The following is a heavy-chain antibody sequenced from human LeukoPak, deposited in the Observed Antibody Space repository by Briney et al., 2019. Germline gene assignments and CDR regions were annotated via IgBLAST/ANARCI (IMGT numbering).Heavy chain of an antibody. J-gene: IGHJ4*02. Sequence: GGSLRLSCAASGFTFSDYYMSWIRQAPGKGLEWVSYISSSGSTIYYADSVKGRFTISRANAKNSLYLQMNSLRAEDTAVYYCARGNYYDSSGYYSFDYWGQGTLVTVFS. CDR2: ISSSGSTI. CDR1: GFTFSDYY. CDR3: ARGNYYDSSGYYSFDY. D-gene: IGHD3-22*01. V-gene: IGHV3-11*01.